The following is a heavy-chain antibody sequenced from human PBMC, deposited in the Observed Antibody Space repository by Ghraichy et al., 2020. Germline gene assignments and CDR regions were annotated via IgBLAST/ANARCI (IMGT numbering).Heavy chain of an antibody. J-gene: IGHJ4*02. V-gene: IGHV3-23*01. CDR2: ISGSGGST. CDR3: AKKEIYYYDSSAFDY. Sequence: GGSLRLSCAASGFTFSSYAMSWVRQAPGKGLEWVSAISGSGGSTYYADSVKGRFTISRDNSKNTLYLQMNSLRAEDTAVYYCAKKEIYYYDSSAFDYWGQGTLVTVSS. CDR1: GFTFSSYA. D-gene: IGHD3-22*01.